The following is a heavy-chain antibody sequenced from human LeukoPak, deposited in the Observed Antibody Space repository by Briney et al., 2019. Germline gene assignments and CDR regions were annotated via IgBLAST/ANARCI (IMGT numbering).Heavy chain of an antibody. D-gene: IGHD1-1*01. CDR2: ISNRGST. CDR3: VRLQPNTGEWAFDI. V-gene: IGHV4-59*01. J-gene: IGHJ3*02. Sequence: TTSETLSLTCTVSGGSISSYYWSWIRQPPGEGLEWIGYISNRGSTTYNPSLNSRVTISVDTSKNQLSLKLSSVTAADTAVYHCVRLQPNTGEWAFDIWGQGTMVSVSS. CDR1: GGSISSYY.